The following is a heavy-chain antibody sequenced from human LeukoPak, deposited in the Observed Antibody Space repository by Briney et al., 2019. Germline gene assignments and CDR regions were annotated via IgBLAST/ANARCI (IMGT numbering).Heavy chain of an antibody. D-gene: IGHD2-15*01. CDR2: ISGSGGST. J-gene: IGHJ6*02. CDR1: GFTFSSYA. Sequence: PGRSLRLSCAASGFTFSSYAMSWVRQAPGKGLEWVSAISGSGGSTYYADSVKGRFTISRDNSKNTLNLQMNSLRAEDTAVYYCAKVDIVVVVAARGLYGMDVWGQGTTVAVSS. CDR3: AKVDIVVVVAARGLYGMDV. V-gene: IGHV3-23*01.